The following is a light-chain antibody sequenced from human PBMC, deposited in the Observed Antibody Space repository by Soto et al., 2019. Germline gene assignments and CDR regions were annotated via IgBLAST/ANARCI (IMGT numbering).Light chain of an antibody. CDR3: QQSHSTPLT. Sequence: DIQMTQSPSSLSASVGDRVTITCRASQSISSYLNWYQQKPGRAPKLLIYAASSLQGGVPSKFSGSGYGTDFTLIISCLQPEDSATYYCQQSHSTPLTFGQGTRLEIK. CDR1: QSISSY. CDR2: AAS. V-gene: IGKV1-39*01. J-gene: IGKJ5*01.